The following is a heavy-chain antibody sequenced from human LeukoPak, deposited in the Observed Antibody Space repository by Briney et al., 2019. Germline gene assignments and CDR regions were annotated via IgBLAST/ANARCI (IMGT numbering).Heavy chain of an antibody. J-gene: IGHJ4*02. V-gene: IGHV6-1*01. D-gene: IGHD5-24*01. CDR2: TYYSSNWYK. CDR1: GDSDSTHHAG. CDR3: SRGWLQQGFDY. Sequence: QGLSLTCAISGDSDSTHHAGGKWIRQSPSGGLEWLGRTYYSSNWYKDYAVSVISRITINPDTSKNQFSLQLNSVTPEDTAVYYCSRGWLQQGFDYWGQGTLVTVSS.